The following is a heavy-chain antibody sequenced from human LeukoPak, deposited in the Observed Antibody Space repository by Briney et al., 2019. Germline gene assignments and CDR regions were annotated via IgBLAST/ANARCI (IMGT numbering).Heavy chain of an antibody. J-gene: IGHJ4*02. CDR1: GFTFSSYA. Sequence: GGSLRLSCAASGFTFSSYAMSWVRQAPGKGLEWVSSISGSGGSTYYADSVKGRFTISRDNAKNSLYLQMNSLRAEDTAVYYCAREIVVVIAADLDYFDYWGQGTLVTVSS. CDR2: ISGSGGST. D-gene: IGHD2-15*01. V-gene: IGHV3-23*01. CDR3: AREIVVVIAADLDYFDY.